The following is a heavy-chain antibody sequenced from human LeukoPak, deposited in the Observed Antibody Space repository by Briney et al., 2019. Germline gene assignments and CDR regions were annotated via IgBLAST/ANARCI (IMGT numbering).Heavy chain of an antibody. CDR1: GYTFTSYG. V-gene: IGHV1-18*01. CDR2: ISAYNGNT. CDR3: ARDIGRDGYNNWFDP. Sequence: GASVKVSCKASGYTFTSYGISWVRQAPGQGLEWMGWISAYNGNTNYAQKLQGRVTMTTDTSTSTAYMELSSLRSEDTAVYYCARDIGRDGYNNWFDPWGQGTLVTVSS. J-gene: IGHJ5*02. D-gene: IGHD5-24*01.